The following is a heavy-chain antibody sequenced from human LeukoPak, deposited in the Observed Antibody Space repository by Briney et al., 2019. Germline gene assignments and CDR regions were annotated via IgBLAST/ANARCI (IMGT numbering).Heavy chain of an antibody. J-gene: IGHJ4*02. V-gene: IGHV4-39*07. CDR2: INHSGST. Sequence: PSETLSLTCTASGGSISSSSYYWGWIRQPPGKGLEWIGEINHSGSTNYNPSLKSRVTISVDTSKNQFSLKLSSVTAADTAVYYCASTPGIVGDTRPPFDYWGQGTLVTVSS. D-gene: IGHD1-26*01. CDR3: ASTPGIVGDTRPPFDY. CDR1: GGSISSSSYY.